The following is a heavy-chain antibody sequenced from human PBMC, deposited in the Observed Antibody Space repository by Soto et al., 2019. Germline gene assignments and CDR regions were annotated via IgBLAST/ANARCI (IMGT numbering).Heavy chain of an antibody. Sequence: SETLSLTCTVSGGSITSSNYYWGWIRQPPGKGLEWIGIIYYSGSTYYNPSLKSRVTISVDTSKNQFSLKLSSVTAADTAVYYCARRVTFGGVIGGENWFDPWGQGTLVTVSS. CDR1: GGSITSSNYY. J-gene: IGHJ5*02. D-gene: IGHD3-16*02. CDR2: IYYSGST. V-gene: IGHV4-39*01. CDR3: ARRVTFGGVIGGENWFDP.